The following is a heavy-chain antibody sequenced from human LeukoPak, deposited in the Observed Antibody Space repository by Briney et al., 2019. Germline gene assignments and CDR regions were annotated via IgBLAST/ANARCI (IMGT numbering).Heavy chain of an antibody. CDR1: GGSISSSSYY. Sequence: SETLSLTCTVSGGSISSSSYYCGWIRQPPGKGLEWIGSIYYSGSTYYNPSLKSRVTISVDTSKNQFSLKLSSVTAADRAVYYCARHGGYAYAFDIWGQGTTVTVSS. D-gene: IGHD1-26*01. CDR2: IYYSGST. CDR3: ARHGGYAYAFDI. V-gene: IGHV4-39*01. J-gene: IGHJ3*02.